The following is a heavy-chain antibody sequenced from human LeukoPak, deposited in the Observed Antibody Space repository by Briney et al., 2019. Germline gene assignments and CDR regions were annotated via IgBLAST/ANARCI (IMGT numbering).Heavy chain of an antibody. J-gene: IGHJ6*03. CDR3: ARARQQLYYYYYMDV. D-gene: IGHD6-13*01. CDR2: ISSSSSYI. V-gene: IGHV3-21*01. Sequence: GGSLRLSCAASGFTFSSYSMNWVRQAPGKGLEWVSSISSSSSYIYYADSVKGRFTISRDNAKSSLYLQMNSLRAEDTAVYYCARARQQLYYYYYMDVWGKGTTVTVSS. CDR1: GFTFSSYS.